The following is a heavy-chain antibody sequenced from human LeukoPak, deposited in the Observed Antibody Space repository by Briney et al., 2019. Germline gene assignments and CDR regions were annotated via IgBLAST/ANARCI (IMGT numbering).Heavy chain of an antibody. Sequence: GGSLRLSCAAPGFNFSDFYMNWIRQAPGKGLEGLSSISLSGSTITYAASVKGRVTVSRDNAKSSVFLQMHSLRADDTAVYYCAREASCSSTTCYFDYWGQGTLVTVSS. CDR3: AREASCSSTTCYFDY. D-gene: IGHD2-2*01. V-gene: IGHV3-11*01. J-gene: IGHJ4*02. CDR1: GFNFSDFY. CDR2: ISLSGSTI.